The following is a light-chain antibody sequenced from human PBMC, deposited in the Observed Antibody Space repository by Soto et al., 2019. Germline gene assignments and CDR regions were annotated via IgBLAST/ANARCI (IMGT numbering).Light chain of an antibody. CDR3: HQRQSWPRT. CDR1: RAVNTR. V-gene: IGKV3-11*01. J-gene: IGKJ1*01. Sequence: EIVLTQSPATLSSFPGDRVALPCRASRAVNTRLAWYQHKPGQAPRLLIYLASNRAAGVPARFSGSGSGTDFTLTISDVEPEDFAVYYCHQRQSWPRTFGQGTKVDIK. CDR2: LAS.